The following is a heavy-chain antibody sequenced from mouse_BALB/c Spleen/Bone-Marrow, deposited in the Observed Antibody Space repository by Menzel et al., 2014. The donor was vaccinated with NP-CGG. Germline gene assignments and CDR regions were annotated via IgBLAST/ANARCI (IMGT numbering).Heavy chain of an antibody. D-gene: IGHD1-2*01. J-gene: IGHJ1*01. CDR3: ARDYGSVGWYFDV. V-gene: IGHV1-26*01. CDR1: GYSFTGYY. Sequence: VQLQQSGPDLVKPGASVKISCKASGYSFTGYYMHWVKQSHGKSPEWIGRFNPNNGGTSCNQKFKGKAILTVDKSSSTAYMELRSLTSEDSAVYYCARDYGSVGWYFDVWGAGTTVTVSS. CDR2: FNPNNGGT.